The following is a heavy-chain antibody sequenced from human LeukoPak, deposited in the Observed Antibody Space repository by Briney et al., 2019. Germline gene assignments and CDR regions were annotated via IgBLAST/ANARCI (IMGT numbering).Heavy chain of an antibody. V-gene: IGHV4-59*08. Sequence: SETLSLACIDSGDSVSGYYWNWIRQPPGKGLEWIGYTHHSGNTLYNPSLKSRVTTSVDTSKNQFSLSLSSVTAADTAVYYFARRAVGTFDYWGQGTLVTVSS. CDR1: GDSVSGYY. CDR2: THHSGNT. CDR3: ARRAVGTFDY. D-gene: IGHD6-13*01. J-gene: IGHJ4*02.